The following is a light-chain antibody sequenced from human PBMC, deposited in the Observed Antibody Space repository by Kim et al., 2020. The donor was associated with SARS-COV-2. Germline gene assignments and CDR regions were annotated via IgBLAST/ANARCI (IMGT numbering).Light chain of an antibody. CDR2: LNSDGSH. J-gene: IGLJ3*02. V-gene: IGLV4-69*01. CDR3: QTWGTGIRV. CDR1: SGHSSYA. Sequence: QPVLTQSPSASASLGASVKLTCTLSSGHSSYAIAWHQQQPEKGPRYLMKLNSDGSHSKGDGIPDRFSGSSSGAERYLTISSLQSEGEADYYCQTWGTGIRVFGGGTQLTDL.